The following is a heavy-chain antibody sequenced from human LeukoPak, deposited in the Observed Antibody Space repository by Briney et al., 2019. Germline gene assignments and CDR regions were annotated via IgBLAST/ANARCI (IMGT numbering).Heavy chain of an antibody. J-gene: IGHJ4*02. V-gene: IGHV4-61*01. CDR3: ARDRAGGSGWYFDY. CDR1: GGSVSSGTYY. CDR2: IYYSGST. D-gene: IGHD6-19*01. Sequence: SETLSLTCTVSGGSVSSGTYYWSWIRQPPGKGLEWIGYIYYSGSTNYNPPLKSRVTISVDTSKNQFSLKLNSVTAADTAVYYCARDRAGGSGWYFDYWGQGTLVTVSS.